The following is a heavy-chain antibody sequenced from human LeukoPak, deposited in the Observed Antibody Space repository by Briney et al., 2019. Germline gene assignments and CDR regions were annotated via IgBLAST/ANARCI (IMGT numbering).Heavy chain of an antibody. CDR1: GFTFSSYA. CDR2: ITASGGNT. J-gene: IGHJ4*02. V-gene: IGHV3-23*01. CDR3: AKGTGYSYGRYYLDY. D-gene: IGHD5-18*01. Sequence: PGGSLRLSCAASGFTFSSYAMGWVRQAPGKGLVWVSAITASGGNTYYADSVKGRFTISRDNSKNTLYLQVNSLRAEDTAVYYCAKGTGYSYGRYYLDYWGQGTLVTVSS.